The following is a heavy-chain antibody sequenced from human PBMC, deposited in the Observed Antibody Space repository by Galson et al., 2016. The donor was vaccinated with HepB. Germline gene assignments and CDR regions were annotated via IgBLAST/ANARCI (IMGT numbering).Heavy chain of an antibody. CDR3: AKGGGAGTVTTLAMKAWRYAFDI. CDR1: GFTFSTYS. J-gene: IGHJ3*02. D-gene: IGHD4-17*01. CDR2: ISSSSSTI. V-gene: IGHV3-48*02. Sequence: SLRLSCAASGFTFSTYSMTWVRLAPGKGLEWVSYISSSSSTIYYADSVKGRFTISRDNAKNSLYLQMNSLRDEYTAMYYCAKGGGAGTVTTLAMKAWRYAFDIWGQGTVVTVSS.